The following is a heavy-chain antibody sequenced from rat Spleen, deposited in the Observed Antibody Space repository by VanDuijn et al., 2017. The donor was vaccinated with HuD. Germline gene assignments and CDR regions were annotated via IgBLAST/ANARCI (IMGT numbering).Heavy chain of an antibody. CDR1: GFTFSNYG. CDR2: ISTGGGNT. J-gene: IGHJ2*01. Sequence: EVQLVESGGGLVQPGRSLKLSCAASGFTFSNYGMAWVRQTPTKGLEWVASISTGGGNTYYRDSVKGRFTISRDIAKSTLFLQMNSLKSEDTATYYCARQGYFDYWGQGVMVTVSS. CDR3: ARQGYFDY. V-gene: IGHV5S13*01.